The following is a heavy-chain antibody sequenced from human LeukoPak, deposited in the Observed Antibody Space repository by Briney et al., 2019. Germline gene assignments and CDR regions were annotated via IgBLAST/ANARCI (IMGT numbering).Heavy chain of an antibody. D-gene: IGHD3-3*01. CDR3: AARVIRFWEWSPLDY. J-gene: IGHJ4*02. CDR2: IYYSGNT. V-gene: IGHV4-59*02. Sequence: SETLSLTCTVSGGSVSSYSWSWIRQPPGKRLQWIGYIYYSGNTNYNPSLKSRVTISVDTSKNQFSLKLSSVTAADTAVYYCAARVIRFWEWSPLDYWGQRTLVTVSS. CDR1: GGSVSSYS.